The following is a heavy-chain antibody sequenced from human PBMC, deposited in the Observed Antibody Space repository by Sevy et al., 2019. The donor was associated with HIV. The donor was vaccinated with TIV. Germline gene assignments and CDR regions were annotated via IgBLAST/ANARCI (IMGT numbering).Heavy chain of an antibody. CDR3: ARDRWESATVTTGNFDY. CDR1: GFTFSSYS. V-gene: IGHV3-48*02. CDR2: ISSSSSTI. D-gene: IGHD4-4*01. Sequence: GGSLRLSCAASGFTFSSYSMNWVRQAPGKGLEWVSYISSSSSTIYYADSVKGRFTISRDNAKNSLYLQMNSLRDEDTAVYYCARDRWESATVTTGNFDYWGQGTLVTVSS. J-gene: IGHJ4*02.